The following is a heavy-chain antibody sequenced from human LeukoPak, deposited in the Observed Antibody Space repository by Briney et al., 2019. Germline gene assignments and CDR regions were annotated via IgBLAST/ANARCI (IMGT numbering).Heavy chain of an antibody. CDR1: GGSFSGYY. V-gene: IGHV4-34*01. CDR2: INHSGST. CDR3: AREYYGSGRTFDY. Sequence: SETLSLTCAVYGGSFSGYYWSWIRQPPGKGLEWIGEINHSGSTNYNPSLKSRVTISVDTSKNQFSLKLNSVTAADTAVYYCAREYYGSGRTFDYWGQGTLVTVSS. D-gene: IGHD3-10*01. J-gene: IGHJ4*02.